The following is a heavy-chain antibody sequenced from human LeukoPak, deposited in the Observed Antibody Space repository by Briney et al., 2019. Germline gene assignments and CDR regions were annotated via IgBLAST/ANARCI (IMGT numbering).Heavy chain of an antibody. J-gene: IGHJ4*02. V-gene: IGHV3-9*01. CDR2: ISWNSGSI. CDR1: GFTFDDFA. CDR3: ARLFNFYGSGTYYPFDS. D-gene: IGHD3-10*01. Sequence: PGRSLRLSCAASGFTFDDFAMHWVRQAPGKGLEWVSGISWNSGSIAYADSVKGRFTISRDNAKNSLYLQMNSLKAEDTALYYCARLFNFYGSGTYYPFDSWGQGALVTVSS.